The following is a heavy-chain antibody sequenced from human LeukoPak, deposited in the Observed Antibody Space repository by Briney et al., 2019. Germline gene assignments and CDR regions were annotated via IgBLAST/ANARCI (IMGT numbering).Heavy chain of an antibody. Sequence: GGSLSLLCTLWPLRFTPVWVRWARQAPGKGLEWVGRIKRKSDGVTTDYSAPVKGRFTISRDNSENTLYLQMNSLKTEDTAAYYCSTLLVKDCYYRDLDYWGQGTLVTVSS. V-gene: IGHV3-15*01. CDR3: STLLVKDCYYRDLDY. J-gene: IGHJ4*02. CDR1: PLRFTPVW. CDR2: IKRKSDGVTT. D-gene: IGHD2-15*01.